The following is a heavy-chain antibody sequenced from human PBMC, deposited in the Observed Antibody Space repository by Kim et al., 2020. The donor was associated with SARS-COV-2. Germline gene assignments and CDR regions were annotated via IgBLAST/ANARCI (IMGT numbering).Heavy chain of an antibody. J-gene: IGHJ6*02. CDR1: GFTFSSYS. Sequence: GGSLRLSCAASGFTFSSYSMNWVRQAPGKGLEWVSSISSSSSYIYYADSVKGRFTISRDNAKNSLYLQMNSLRAEDTAVYYCARDSPGDYYYYGMDVWGQGTTVPVSS. CDR3: ARDSPGDYYYYGMDV. D-gene: IGHD4-17*01. V-gene: IGHV3-21*01. CDR2: ISSSSSYI.